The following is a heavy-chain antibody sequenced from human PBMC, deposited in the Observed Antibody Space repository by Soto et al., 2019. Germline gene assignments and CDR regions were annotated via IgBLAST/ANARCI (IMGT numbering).Heavy chain of an antibody. V-gene: IGHV4-31*03. Sequence: SETLSLTYTVSGASISSGSYYYWSWIRQHPGKGLEWIGYIYYSGDTYYNPSLKSRITISVDTSTNHFSLKLSSVTAADTLVDYYASWMVDGKEGAFDTCGQVPMV. CDR2: IYYSGDT. CDR1: GASISSGSYYY. J-gene: IGHJ3*02. D-gene: IGHD2-15*01. CDR3: ASWMVDGKEGAFDT.